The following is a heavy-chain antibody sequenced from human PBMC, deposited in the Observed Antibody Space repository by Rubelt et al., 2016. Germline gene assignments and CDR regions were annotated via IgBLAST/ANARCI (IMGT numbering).Heavy chain of an antibody. CDR3: ARRGYNSGHSYLDF. Sequence: QVQLQESGPGLVKPSQTLSLTCTVSGVSMSTGGPYWSWIRQHPGMGLEWIGSIKYSGNTYYNPSLKSRVTISVDKSKDQFSLKLSSVTAAETAVYYCARRGYNSGHSYLDFWGQGTLVTVSS. D-gene: IGHD6-19*01. CDR1: GVSMSTGGPY. CDR2: IKYSGNT. J-gene: IGHJ4*02. V-gene: IGHV4-39*01.